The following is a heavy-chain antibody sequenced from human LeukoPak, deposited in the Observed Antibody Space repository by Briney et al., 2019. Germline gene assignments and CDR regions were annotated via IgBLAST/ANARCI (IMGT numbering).Heavy chain of an antibody. CDR3: ARVGLKRWEDTGYYYGMDV. Sequence: SETLSLTCTVSGGSISSGGYYWSWIRQHPGKGLEWIGYIYYSGSTYYNPSLKSRVTISVDTSKNQFSLKLSSVTAADTAVYYCARVGLKRWEDTGYYYGMDVWGQGTTVTVSS. J-gene: IGHJ6*02. V-gene: IGHV4-31*03. D-gene: IGHD5-18*01. CDR1: GGSISSGGYY. CDR2: IYYSGST.